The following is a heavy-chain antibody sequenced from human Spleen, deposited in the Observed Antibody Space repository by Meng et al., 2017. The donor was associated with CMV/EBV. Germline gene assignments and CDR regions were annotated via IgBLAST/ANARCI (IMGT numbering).Heavy chain of an antibody. CDR1: GFMFSAYY. D-gene: IGHD2-8*01. CDR2: ISSIGSTI. V-gene: IGHV3-11*01. Sequence: SCAASGFMFSAYYMGWIRQAPGKGLEWVSYISSIGSTIYYADSVKGRFTISRDDAKKSLYLQMNSLRAEDTALYYCARVSQKWTFDYWGQGTLVTVSS. J-gene: IGHJ4*02. CDR3: ARVSQKWTFDY.